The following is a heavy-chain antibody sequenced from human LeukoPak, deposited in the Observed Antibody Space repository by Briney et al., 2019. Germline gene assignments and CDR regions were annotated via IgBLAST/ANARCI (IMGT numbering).Heavy chain of an antibody. D-gene: IGHD4-17*01. CDR3: ARGDEGDTTVLRGGYFDY. V-gene: IGHV3-11*04. Sequence: GGSLRLSCAASGFTFSDYFMTWIRQAPGRGLEYISFITSSGTTTYYADSLKGRFTISRDNAKNSLYLQMDSLRAEDTAVYYCARGDEGDTTVLRGGYFDYWGQGTLVTVSS. CDR1: GFTFSDYF. J-gene: IGHJ4*02. CDR2: ITSSGTTT.